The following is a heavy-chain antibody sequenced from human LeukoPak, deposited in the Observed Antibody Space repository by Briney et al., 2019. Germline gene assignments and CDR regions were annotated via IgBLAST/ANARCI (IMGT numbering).Heavy chain of an antibody. D-gene: IGHD1-26*01. J-gene: IGHJ4*02. Sequence: ASVKVSCKASGYTFTSHSMHWVRQAPGQGLEWVGIVSPRSGVTTYAQKFPGRITMTGDTSTSTVYMELRGLRSEDMAMYYCARSADGGSYIVDYWGQGTPVTVSS. CDR3: ARSADGGSYIVDY. CDR1: GYTFTSHS. V-gene: IGHV1-46*01. CDR2: VSPRSGVT.